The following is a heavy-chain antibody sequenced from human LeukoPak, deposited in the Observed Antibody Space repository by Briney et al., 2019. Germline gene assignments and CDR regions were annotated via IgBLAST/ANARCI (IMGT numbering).Heavy chain of an antibody. CDR3: ASSTSRGGRGMDV. D-gene: IGHD3-16*01. Sequence: SETLSLTCTVSGGSISSGGYYWSWIRQHPGKGLEWIGYIYYSGSTYYNPSLKSRVTISVDTSKNQFSLKLSSVTAADTAVYYCASSTSRGGRGMDVWGQGTTVTVSS. CDR1: GGSISSGGYY. CDR2: IYYSGST. V-gene: IGHV4-31*03. J-gene: IGHJ6*02.